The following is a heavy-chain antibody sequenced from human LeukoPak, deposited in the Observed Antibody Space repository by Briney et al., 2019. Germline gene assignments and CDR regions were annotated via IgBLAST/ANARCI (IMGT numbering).Heavy chain of an antibody. CDR3: AKDSQYQLVSFKYYCYGMDV. J-gene: IGHJ6*02. D-gene: IGHD2-2*01. Sequence: PGGSLRLSCAASGFTFSSYAMSWVRQAPGMGLEWVSVISASGGTTYFADSVKGRFTISRDNSKNTLYLQMNSLRAEDTAVYYCAKDSQYQLVSFKYYCYGMDVWGQGTTVTVAS. V-gene: IGHV3-23*01. CDR1: GFTFSSYA. CDR2: ISASGGTT.